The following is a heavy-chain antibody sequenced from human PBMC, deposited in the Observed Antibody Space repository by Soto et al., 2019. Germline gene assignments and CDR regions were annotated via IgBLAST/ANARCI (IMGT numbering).Heavy chain of an antibody. D-gene: IGHD2-15*01. V-gene: IGHV1-3*05. CDR1: GYTFTSYA. J-gene: IGHJ4*02. CDR3: AGDLGYARPDY. Sequence: QVQLVQSGAEEKKPGASVKVSCKASGYTFTSYAMHWVRQAPGQRLEWMGWINAGNGNTKYSQKFPGRVTITRDTSASTAYMELSSLRSEDTAVYYCAGDLGYARPDYWGQGTLVTVSS. CDR2: INAGNGNT.